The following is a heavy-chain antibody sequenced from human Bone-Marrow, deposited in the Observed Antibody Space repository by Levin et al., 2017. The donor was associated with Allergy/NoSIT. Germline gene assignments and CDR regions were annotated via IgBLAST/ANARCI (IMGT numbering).Heavy chain of an antibody. CDR2: TRNKAQGYIT. V-gene: IGHV3-72*01. Sequence: AGGSLRLSCVTSGFTLSDHYMDWVRQGPGKGLEWIGRTRNKAQGYITEYATSLKGRFIISRHDSENSVSLQINSLKIEDTAVYYCARWTTGRADSWGQGTLVTVSS. J-gene: IGHJ4*02. D-gene: IGHD4-17*01. CDR3: ARWTTGRADS. CDR1: GFTLSDHY.